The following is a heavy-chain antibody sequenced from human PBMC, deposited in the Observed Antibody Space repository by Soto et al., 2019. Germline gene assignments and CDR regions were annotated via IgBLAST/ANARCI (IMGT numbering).Heavy chain of an antibody. J-gene: IGHJ4*02. CDR1: GGSISSSSYY. V-gene: IGHV4-39*01. Sequence: SETLSLTCTVSGGSISSSSYYWGWIRQPPGKGLEWIGSIYYSGSTYYNPSLKSRVTISVDTSKNQFSLKLSSVTAADTAVYYCARGRYYDILTARYFDYWGQGTLVTVSS. CDR2: IYYSGST. D-gene: IGHD3-9*01. CDR3: ARGRYYDILTARYFDY.